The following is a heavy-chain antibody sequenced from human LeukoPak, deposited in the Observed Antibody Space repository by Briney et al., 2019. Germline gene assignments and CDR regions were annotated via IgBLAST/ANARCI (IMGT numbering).Heavy chain of an antibody. V-gene: IGHV4-4*07. CDR1: GGSISSYY. Sequence: SETLSLTCTVSGGSISSYYWSWIRQPAGKGLEWIGRIYTSGSTNYNPSLKSRVTMSVDTSKNQFSLKLSSVTAADTAVYYCARDHPYCSGGSCYSDYFDYWGQGTLVTVSS. J-gene: IGHJ4*02. D-gene: IGHD2-15*01. CDR3: ARDHPYCSGGSCYSDYFDY. CDR2: IYTSGST.